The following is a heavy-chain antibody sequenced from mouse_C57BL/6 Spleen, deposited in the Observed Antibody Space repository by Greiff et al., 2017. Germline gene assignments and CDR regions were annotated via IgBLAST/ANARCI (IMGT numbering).Heavy chain of an antibody. V-gene: IGHV2-9-1*01. Sequence: VMLVESGPGLVAPSQSLSITCTVSGFSLTSYAISWVRQPPGKGLEWLGVIWTGGGTNYNSALKSRLGISKDKSKSQVFLKMNSLQTDDTAGYYCAGYCGSSYGFAYWGQGTLVTVSA. D-gene: IGHD1-1*01. J-gene: IGHJ3*01. CDR2: IWTGGGT. CDR3: AGYCGSSYGFAY. CDR1: GFSLTSYA.